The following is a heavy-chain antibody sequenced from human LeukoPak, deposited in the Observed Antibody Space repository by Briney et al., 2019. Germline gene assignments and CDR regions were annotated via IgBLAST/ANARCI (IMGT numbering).Heavy chain of an antibody. J-gene: IGHJ4*02. CDR3: ASGISSREAYFDY. Sequence: ASVKVSCKASGYTFTGYCMHWVRQAPGQGLEWMGWINPNSGGTNYAQKFQGRVTMTRDTSISTAYMELSRLRSDDTAVYYCASGISSREAYFDYWGQGTLVTVSS. CDR2: INPNSGGT. V-gene: IGHV1-2*02. CDR1: GYTFTGYC. D-gene: IGHD6-13*01.